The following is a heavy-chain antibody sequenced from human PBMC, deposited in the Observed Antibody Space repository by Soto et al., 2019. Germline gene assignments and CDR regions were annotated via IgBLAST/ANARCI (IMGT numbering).Heavy chain of an antibody. J-gene: IGHJ3*02. CDR2: FDPEDGET. CDR3: ATVTYYDILSCPNDAFDI. CDR1: GYTLTELS. D-gene: IGHD3-9*01. V-gene: IGHV1-24*01. Sequence: QVQLVQSGAEVKKPGASVKVSCKVSGYTLTELSMHWVRQAPGKGLEWMGGFDPEDGETIYAQKCQGRVNMTEDTSTDSAYMELSSLRSEDTAVYYCATVTYYDILSCPNDAFDIWGQGTMVTVYS.